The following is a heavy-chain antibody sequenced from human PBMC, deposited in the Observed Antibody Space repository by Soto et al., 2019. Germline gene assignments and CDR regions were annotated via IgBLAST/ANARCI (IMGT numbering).Heavy chain of an antibody. J-gene: IGHJ6*03. CDR2: IIPILGIA. CDR3: ASKVPAAATFSYYYYMDV. D-gene: IGHD2-2*01. Sequence: ASVKVSCKASGGTFSSYAISWVRQAPGQGLEWMGRIIPILGIANYAQKFQGRVTITADKSTSTAYMELSSLRSEDTAVYYCASKVPAAATFSYYYYMDVWGKGTTVTVSS. CDR1: GGTFSSYA. V-gene: IGHV1-69*04.